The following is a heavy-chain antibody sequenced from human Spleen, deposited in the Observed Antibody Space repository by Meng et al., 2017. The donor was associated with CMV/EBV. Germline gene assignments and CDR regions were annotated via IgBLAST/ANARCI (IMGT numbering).Heavy chain of an antibody. CDR3: AREWRRRRYDGNYNVPDGFDI. V-gene: IGHV1-2*02. Sequence: ASVKVSCKASGYTFTDYYMHWVRQAPGQGLEWMGWINPNSGGTYYAQKFQGRAIMTRDTSTRTAYMDLSRLRSDDTALYYCAREWRRRRYDGNYNVPDGFDIWGRGTMVTVSS. CDR1: GYTFTDYY. D-gene: IGHD1-26*01. CDR2: INPNSGGT. J-gene: IGHJ3*02.